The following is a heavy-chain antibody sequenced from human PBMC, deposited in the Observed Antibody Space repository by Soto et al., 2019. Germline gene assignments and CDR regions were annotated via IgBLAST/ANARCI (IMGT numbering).Heavy chain of an antibody. CDR1: GYTFTTYD. Sequence: ASVKVSCKTFGYTFTTYDINWVRQAAGQGLEWMGWINPSSGNTGYAQKFQGRVTVTRDTSISTAYMEPSSLRSEDTAVYYCASITYYYDSSGYYTYYYGMDVWGQGTTVTVSS. J-gene: IGHJ6*02. CDR2: INPSSGNT. V-gene: IGHV1-8*01. D-gene: IGHD3-22*01. CDR3: ASITYYYDSSGYYTYYYGMDV.